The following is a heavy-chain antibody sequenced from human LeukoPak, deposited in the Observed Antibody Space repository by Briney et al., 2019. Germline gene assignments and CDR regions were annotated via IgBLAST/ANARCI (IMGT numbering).Heavy chain of an antibody. Sequence: ASVKVSCKASGYTFSDYAMHWVRQAPGQRLEWMGWINAGNGNTKYSQKFQGRVTITRDTSASTAYMELSSLRSEDTAVYYCARDLSFYREEYYFDYWGQGTLVTVSS. CDR3: ARDLSFYREEYYFDY. CDR1: GYTFSDYA. J-gene: IGHJ4*02. CDR2: INAGNGNT. D-gene: IGHD1-14*01. V-gene: IGHV1-3*01.